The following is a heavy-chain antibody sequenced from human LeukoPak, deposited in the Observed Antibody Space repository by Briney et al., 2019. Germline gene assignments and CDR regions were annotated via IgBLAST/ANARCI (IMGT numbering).Heavy chain of an antibody. J-gene: IGHJ6*03. V-gene: IGHV3-30*02. CDR3: AKQGSGSLYYYCMDV. CDR1: GFTFKTYG. D-gene: IGHD3-10*01. CDR2: IRFDGSNK. Sequence: GGSLRLSCAASGFTFKTYGMHWVRQSPGKGLEWVAFIRFDGSNKYYAYSVKGRFTVSRDNSKNTLYLQMNSLRAEDTAVYYCAKQGSGSLYYYCMDVWGKGTAVTISS.